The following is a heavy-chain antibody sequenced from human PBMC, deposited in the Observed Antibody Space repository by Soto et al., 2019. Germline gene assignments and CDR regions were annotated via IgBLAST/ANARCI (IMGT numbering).Heavy chain of an antibody. CDR1: GFTFSNYA. CDR3: AKVPTGEMGTVFQAFDI. J-gene: IGHJ3*02. V-gene: IGHV3-23*01. CDR2: ISHSGSST. D-gene: IGHD1-1*01. Sequence: ELQVLESGGGLVQPGGSLRLSCAASGFTFSNYAMSWVRQAPGQGLEWVSSISHSGSSTDYADSVKGRFTISRDNSKNTLDLQMSTLRGEDTAVYYCAKVPTGEMGTVFQAFDIWGQGTMVTVSS.